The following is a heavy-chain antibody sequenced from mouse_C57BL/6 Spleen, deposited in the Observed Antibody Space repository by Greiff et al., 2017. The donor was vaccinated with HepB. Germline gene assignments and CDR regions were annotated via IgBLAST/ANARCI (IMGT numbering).Heavy chain of an antibody. J-gene: IGHJ3*01. D-gene: IGHD2-5*01. CDR3: ARDYSNYGFFAY. V-gene: IGHV3-6*01. Sequence: DVQLQESGPGLVKPSQSLSLTCSVTGYSITSGYYWNWIRQFPGNKLEWMGYISYDGSNNYNPSLKNRISITRDTSKNQFFLKLNSVTTEDTATYYCARDYSNYGFFAYWGQGTLVTVSA. CDR1: GYSITSGYY. CDR2: ISYDGSN.